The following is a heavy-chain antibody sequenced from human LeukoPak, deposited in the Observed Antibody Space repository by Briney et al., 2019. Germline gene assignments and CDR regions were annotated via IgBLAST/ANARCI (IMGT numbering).Heavy chain of an antibody. CDR3: ARDRITYPHLGMDV. D-gene: IGHD3-16*01. CDR1: GGSISSYY. Sequence: PSETLSLTCTVSGGSISSYYWSWIRQPPGKGLEWIGYIYYTGSTNYIPSLKSRVTISLDTSKNQFSLKLSSVTAADTAVYYCARDRITYPHLGMDVWGQGTTVTVSS. V-gene: IGHV4-59*01. J-gene: IGHJ6*02. CDR2: IYYTGST.